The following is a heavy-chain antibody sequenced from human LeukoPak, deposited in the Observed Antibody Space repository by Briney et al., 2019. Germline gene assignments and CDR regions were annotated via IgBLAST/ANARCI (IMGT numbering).Heavy chain of an antibody. CDR1: GFTFSSYA. J-gene: IGHJ4*02. CDR2: INHSGST. V-gene: IGHV4-34*01. CDR3: ARGRVAAAGTSHGY. Sequence: PGGSLRLSCAASGFTFSSYAMSWIRQPPGKGLEWIGEINHSGSTNYNPSLKSRVTISVDTSKNQFSLKLSSVTAADTAVYYCARGRVAAAGTSHGYWGQGTLVTVSS. D-gene: IGHD6-13*01.